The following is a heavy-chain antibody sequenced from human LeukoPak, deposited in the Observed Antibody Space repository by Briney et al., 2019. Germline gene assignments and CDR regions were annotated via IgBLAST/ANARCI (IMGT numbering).Heavy chain of an antibody. V-gene: IGHV4-31*03. D-gene: IGHD3-22*01. J-gene: IGHJ4*02. CDR1: DGSISSGGYY. Sequence: PSQTLSLTCTVSDGSISSGGYYWSWIRQHPGKGLEWIGHIYYSGSTYYNPSLKSRVTISVDTSKNQFSLKLSSVTAADTAVYYCARADYYDSSGYSYWGQGTLVTVSS. CDR3: ARADYYDSSGYSY. CDR2: IYYSGST.